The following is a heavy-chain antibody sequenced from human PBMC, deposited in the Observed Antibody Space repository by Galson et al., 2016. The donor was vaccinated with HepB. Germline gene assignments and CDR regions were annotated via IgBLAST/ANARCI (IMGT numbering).Heavy chain of an antibody. CDR2: MSYSGSS. V-gene: IGHV4-59*12. D-gene: IGHD3-3*01. CDR3: ARDHDFWSGFLEF. Sequence: ETLSLTCSVSGDSIGSYRWSWIRQPPGKGLEWIGYMSYSGSSNYNPSLKSRVTISVDTSKNQFSLHLSSLTAADTAVYYCARDHDFWSGFLEFWGQGTLVTVSS. CDR1: GDSIGSYR. J-gene: IGHJ4*02.